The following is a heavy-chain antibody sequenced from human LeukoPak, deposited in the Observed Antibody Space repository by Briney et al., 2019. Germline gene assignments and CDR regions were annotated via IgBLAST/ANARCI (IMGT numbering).Heavy chain of an antibody. CDR3: AKDQKAFYYGSGPFDY. CDR1: GFTFSSYG. V-gene: IGHV3-30*02. CDR2: IRYDGSNK. Sequence: GGSLRLSCAASGFTFSSYGMHWVRQAPGKGLEWVAFIRYDGSNKYYADSVKGRFTISRDNSKNTLYLQMNSLRAEDTAVYYCAKDQKAFYYGSGPFDYWGQGTLVTVSS. D-gene: IGHD3-10*01. J-gene: IGHJ4*02.